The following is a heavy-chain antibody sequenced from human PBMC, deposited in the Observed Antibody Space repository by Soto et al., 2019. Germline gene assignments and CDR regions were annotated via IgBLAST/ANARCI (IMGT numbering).Heavy chain of an antibody. CDR1: GYTFTSYG. V-gene: IGHV1-18*01. J-gene: IGHJ6*02. Sequence: GASVKVSCKASGYTFTSYGISWVRQAPGQGLEWMGWISAYNGNTNYAQKLQGRVTMTTDTSTSTAYMELRSLRSDDTAVYYCARDPPGSSGWYSEDYYGMDVWGQGTTVTSP. CDR3: ARDPPGSSGWYSEDYYGMDV. CDR2: ISAYNGNT. D-gene: IGHD6-19*01.